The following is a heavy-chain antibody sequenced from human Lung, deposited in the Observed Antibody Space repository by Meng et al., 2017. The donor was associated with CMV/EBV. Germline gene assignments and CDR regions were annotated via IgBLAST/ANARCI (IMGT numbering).Heavy chain of an antibody. CDR2: IRYDEKTK. CDR3: VKDFPGDCYPLCYYFSHGMDV. V-gene: IGHV3-30*02. CDR1: GFNFKIYG. Sequence: GESXKISCTTSGFNFKIYGMHWVRQLPGEGLEWVAFIRYDEKTKYYADSVKGRFTIFRDNSRSTLYLQMNSLRVEDTAIYYCVKDFPGDCYPLCYYFSHGMDVXGHGXTVTVSS. D-gene: IGHD2-21*01. J-gene: IGHJ6*02.